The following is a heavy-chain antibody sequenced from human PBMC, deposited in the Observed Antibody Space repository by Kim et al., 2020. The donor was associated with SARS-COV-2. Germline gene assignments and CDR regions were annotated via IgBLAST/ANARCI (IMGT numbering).Heavy chain of an antibody. CDR2: IYYSGST. Sequence: SETLSLTCTVSGGSISSGGYYWSWIRQHPGKGLEWIGYIYYSGSTYYNPSLKSRVTISVDTSKNQFSLKLSSVTAADTAVYYCAREDLVGYGYSGNGFDYWGQGTLVTVSS. J-gene: IGHJ4*02. CDR3: AREDLVGYGYSGNGFDY. D-gene: IGHD5-18*01. CDR1: GGSISSGGYY. V-gene: IGHV4-31*03.